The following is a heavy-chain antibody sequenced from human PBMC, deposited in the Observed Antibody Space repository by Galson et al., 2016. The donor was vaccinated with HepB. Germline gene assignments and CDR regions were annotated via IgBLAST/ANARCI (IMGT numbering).Heavy chain of an antibody. Sequence: SLRLSCAASEFTFSTYAMSWVRQAPGKGLECVSGISGSGGTTSYADSVKGRFTISRDNSKNTLFLQMNSLRAEDTAVYYCAKTLYGGNSDWGQGTLVTVSS. J-gene: IGHJ4*02. CDR3: AKTLYGGNSD. V-gene: IGHV3-23*01. CDR2: ISGSGGTT. D-gene: IGHD4-23*01. CDR1: EFTFSTYA.